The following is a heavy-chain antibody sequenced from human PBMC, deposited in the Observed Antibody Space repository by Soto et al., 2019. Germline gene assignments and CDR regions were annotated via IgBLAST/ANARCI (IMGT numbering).Heavy chain of an antibody. D-gene: IGHD6-13*01. CDR1: GFTFSSYS. J-gene: IGHJ5*02. V-gene: IGHV3-48*01. Sequence: EVQLVESGGGLVQPGGSLRLSCAASGFTFSSYSMNWVRQAPGKGLEWVSYISSSSSTIYYADSVKGRFTISRDNAKKSLELQMNSLRADDPAVDYCAEHPERIAERGWFDPWVQGTLVTGSS. CDR3: AEHPERIAERGWFDP. CDR2: ISSSSSTI.